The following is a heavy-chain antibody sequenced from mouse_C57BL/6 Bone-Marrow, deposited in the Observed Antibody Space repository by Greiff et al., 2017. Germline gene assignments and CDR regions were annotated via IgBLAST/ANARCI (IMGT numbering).Heavy chain of an antibody. CDR3: ARSPGYYYAMDY. CDR2: IDPSDSET. V-gene: IGHV1-52*01. Sequence: VQLQQPGAELVRPGSSVKLSCKASGYTFTSYWMHWVKQRPIQGLEWIGNIDPSDSETHYNQKFKDKATLTVDKSSSTAYMQLSSLTSEDSAVYYCARSPGYYYAMDYWGQGTSVTVSS. CDR1: GYTFTSYW. J-gene: IGHJ4*01.